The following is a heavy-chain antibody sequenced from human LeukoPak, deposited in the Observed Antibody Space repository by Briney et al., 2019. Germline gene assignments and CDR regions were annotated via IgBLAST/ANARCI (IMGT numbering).Heavy chain of an antibody. CDR1: SASISSRNYY. CDR2: INHSGST. V-gene: IGHV4-39*07. J-gene: IGHJ4*02. CDR3: ARVVGSSGWYLRSLTYFDY. D-gene: IGHD6-19*01. Sequence: SETLSLTCTVSSASISSRNYYWGWIRQPPGKGLEWIGEINHSGSTNYNPSLKSRVTISVDTSKNQFSLKLSSVTAADTAVYYCARVVGSSGWYLRSLTYFDYWGQGTLVTVSS.